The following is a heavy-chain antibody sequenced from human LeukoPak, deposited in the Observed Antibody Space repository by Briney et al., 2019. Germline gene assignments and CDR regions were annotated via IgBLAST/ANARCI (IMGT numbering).Heavy chain of an antibody. J-gene: IGHJ4*02. V-gene: IGHV3-23*01. Sequence: PGGSLRLSCAASGFTFSSYAMSWVRQAPGKGLEWVSAISGSGGSTYYADSVQGRFTISRDNSKNTLYLQMNSLRAEDTAVYYCAKDPVATTVTTSAYYWGQGTLVTVSS. CDR2: ISGSGGST. CDR3: AKDPVATTVTTSAYY. CDR1: GFTFSSYA. D-gene: IGHD4-17*01.